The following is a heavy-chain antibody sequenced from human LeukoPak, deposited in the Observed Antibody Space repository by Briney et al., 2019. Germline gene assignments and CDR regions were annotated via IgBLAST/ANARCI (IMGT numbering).Heavy chain of an antibody. CDR1: GFTFGDYA. V-gene: IGHV3-49*04. Sequence: QPGRSLRLSCTASGFTFGDYAMSWVRQAPGKGLEWVGFIRSKAYGGTTEYAASVKGRFTISRDDSKSIAYLQMNSLKTEDTAVYYCTTPPLFWSGYYPTGSDYWGQGTLVTVSS. CDR2: IRSKAYGGTT. CDR3: TTPPLFWSGYYPTGSDY. D-gene: IGHD3-3*01. J-gene: IGHJ4*02.